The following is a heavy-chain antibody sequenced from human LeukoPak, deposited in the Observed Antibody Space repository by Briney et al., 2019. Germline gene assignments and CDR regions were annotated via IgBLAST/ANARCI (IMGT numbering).Heavy chain of an antibody. CDR2: INHSGST. Sequence: SETLSPTCAVYGGSFSGYYWSWIRQPPGKGLEWIGEINHSGSTNYNPSLKSRVTISVDTSKNQFSLKLSSVTAADTAVYYCARVFVGAYCGGDCYSYRFDPWGQGTLVTVSS. V-gene: IGHV4-34*01. D-gene: IGHD2-21*02. CDR1: GGSFSGYY. J-gene: IGHJ5*02. CDR3: ARVFVGAYCGGDCYSYRFDP.